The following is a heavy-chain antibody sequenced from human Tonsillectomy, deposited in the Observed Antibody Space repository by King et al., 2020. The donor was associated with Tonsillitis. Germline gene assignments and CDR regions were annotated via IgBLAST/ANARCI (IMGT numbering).Heavy chain of an antibody. D-gene: IGHD6-19*01. CDR2: ISSSSSTI. Sequence: VQLVESGGGLVQPGGSLRLSCAASGFTFSSYSMNWVRQAPGKGLEWVSYISSSSSTIYYADSVKGRFTISRDNAKNSLYLQMNSLRAEDTAVYYCAREGSSGLYFRGVANFDYWGQGTLVTVSS. J-gene: IGHJ4*02. CDR1: GFTFSSYS. CDR3: AREGSSGLYFRGVANFDY. V-gene: IGHV3-48*04.